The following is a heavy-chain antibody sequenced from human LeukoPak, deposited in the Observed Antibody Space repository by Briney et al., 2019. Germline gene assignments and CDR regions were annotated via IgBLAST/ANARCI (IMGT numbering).Heavy chain of an antibody. Sequence: GGSLRLSCAASGFTFRNYAMTWVRQAPGKGLEWVSAIGSNGGDTFYANSVKGRFTISRDNSKNTLYLQMNSLEVEDTAIYYCARDWARCGAGCYSRADAFDIWGQGTMVAVSS. V-gene: IGHV3-23*01. J-gene: IGHJ3*02. D-gene: IGHD2-21*02. CDR3: ARDWARCGAGCYSRADAFDI. CDR1: GFTFRNYA. CDR2: IGSNGGDT.